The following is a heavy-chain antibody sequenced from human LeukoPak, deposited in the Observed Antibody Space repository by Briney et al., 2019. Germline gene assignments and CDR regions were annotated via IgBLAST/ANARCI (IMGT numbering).Heavy chain of an antibody. J-gene: IGHJ4*02. CDR2: IYYSGST. Sequence: SETLSLTCSVSGGSISSSSYYWRWIRQPPGKGLEWIGSIYYSGSTYYNPSLKSRVTISVDTSKNQFSLKLSSVTAADTAVYYCARTISSSFYWGQGTLVTVSS. CDR1: GGSISSSSYY. CDR3: ARTISSSFY. V-gene: IGHV4-39*01. D-gene: IGHD6-6*01.